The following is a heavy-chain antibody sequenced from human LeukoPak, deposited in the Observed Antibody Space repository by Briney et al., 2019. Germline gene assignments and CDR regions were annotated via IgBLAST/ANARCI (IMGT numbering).Heavy chain of an antibody. D-gene: IGHD5-24*01. Sequence: GGSLRLSCVASGFTFRSYAMSWVRQAPGKGLEWVSDVSGGGGSTYYADSVKGRFTISRDDSKNTLYLQMNSLRAEDTAVYYCAKEGWLRGGFDYWGQGTLVTVSS. J-gene: IGHJ4*02. CDR1: GFTFRSYA. V-gene: IGHV3-23*01. CDR2: VSGGGGST. CDR3: AKEGWLRGGFDY.